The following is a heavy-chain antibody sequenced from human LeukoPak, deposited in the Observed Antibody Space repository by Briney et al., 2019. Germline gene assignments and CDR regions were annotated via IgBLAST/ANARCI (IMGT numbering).Heavy chain of an antibody. V-gene: IGHV3-11*04. CDR2: ISSSGSTI. CDR1: GFTFSDYY. Sequence: PGGSLRLSCAASGFTFSDYYMSWVRQAPGKGLEWVSYISSSGSTIYYADSVKGRFTISRDNAKNSLYLQMNSLRAEDTAVYYCARYRSGWPYDAFDIWGQGTMVTVSS. D-gene: IGHD6-19*01. J-gene: IGHJ3*02. CDR3: ARYRSGWPYDAFDI.